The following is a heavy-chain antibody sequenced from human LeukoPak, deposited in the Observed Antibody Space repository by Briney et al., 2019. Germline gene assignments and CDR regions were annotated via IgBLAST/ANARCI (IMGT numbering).Heavy chain of an antibody. J-gene: IGHJ4*02. Sequence: GASVKVSCKASGYTFTGYYMHWVRQAPGQGLEWMGWINPNSGGTNYAQKSQGRVTMTRDTSISTAYMELSRLRSDDTAVYYCARYGVGATADFDYWGQGTLVTVSS. CDR1: GYTFTGYY. CDR3: ARYGVGATADFDY. V-gene: IGHV1-2*02. CDR2: INPNSGGT. D-gene: IGHD1-26*01.